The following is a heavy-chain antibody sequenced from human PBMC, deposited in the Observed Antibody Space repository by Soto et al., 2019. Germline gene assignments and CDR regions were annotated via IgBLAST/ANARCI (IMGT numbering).Heavy chain of an antibody. V-gene: IGHV3-13*01. D-gene: IGHD2-15*01. Sequence: EVQLVESGGGLVQPGGSLRLSCAASGFTFSSYDMHWVRQATGKGLEWVSVIGTAGDTYYPGSVKGRFTITRENAKNSLYLQMNSLRAEDTVVYYCARDIRYCSGNSCYSGGMDVWGQGTTVTVSS. J-gene: IGHJ6*02. CDR2: IGTAGDT. CDR1: GFTFSSYD. CDR3: ARDIRYCSGNSCYSGGMDV.